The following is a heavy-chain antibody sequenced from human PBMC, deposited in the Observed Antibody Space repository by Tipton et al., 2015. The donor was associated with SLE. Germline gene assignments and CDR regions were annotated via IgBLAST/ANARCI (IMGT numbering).Heavy chain of an antibody. D-gene: IGHD3-10*01. CDR1: GFTVSSNY. CDR3: ARAMVRGEWYFDY. J-gene: IGHJ4*02. V-gene: IGHV3-53*01. CDR2: IYSGGSA. Sequence: SLRLSCAASGFTVSSNYMSWVRQAPGTGLEWVSVIYSGGSAYYADSVKGRFTISRDNSQNTLYLQMNSLRAEETAVYYCARAMVRGEWYFDYWGQGTLVTVSS.